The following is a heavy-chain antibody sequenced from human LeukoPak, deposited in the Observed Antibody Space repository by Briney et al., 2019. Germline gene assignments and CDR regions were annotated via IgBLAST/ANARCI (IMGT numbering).Heavy chain of an antibody. CDR3: ARGGRGYSYALYYFDY. CDR1: GFTFGSYG. D-gene: IGHD5-18*01. Sequence: GGSLRLSCAASGFTFGSYGMHWVRQAPGKGLEWVAVIWYDGSNKYYADSVKGRFTISRDNSKNTLYLQMNSLRAEDTAVYYCARGGRGYSYALYYFDYWGQGTPVTVSS. V-gene: IGHV3-33*01. J-gene: IGHJ4*02. CDR2: IWYDGSNK.